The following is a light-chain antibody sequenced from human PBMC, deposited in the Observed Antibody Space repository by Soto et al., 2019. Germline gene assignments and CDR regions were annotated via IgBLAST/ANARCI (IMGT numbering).Light chain of an antibody. Sequence: EIVMTQSPDTLSVSPWEGATLSCRVSQSIRSNLAWYQQRPGQAPRLLMYGASTRADGIPARFTGSGSGTEFTLTISRLEPEDFAVYYCQQYGSSGTFGQGTKVDIK. J-gene: IGKJ1*01. CDR1: QSIRSN. V-gene: IGKV3-15*01. CDR2: GAS. CDR3: QQYGSSGT.